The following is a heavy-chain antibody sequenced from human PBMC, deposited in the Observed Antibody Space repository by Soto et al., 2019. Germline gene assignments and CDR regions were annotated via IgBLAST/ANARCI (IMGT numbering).Heavy chain of an antibody. CDR1: GGSFSGYY. CDR3: ARALVVVQPLRGGYYYYGMAV. Sequence: SETLSLTCAVYGGSFSGYYWSWIRQPPGKGLEWIGEINHSGSTNYNPSLKSRVTISVDTSKNQFSLKLSSVTAADTAVYYCARALVVVQPLRGGYYYYGMAVWGQGPKGTVSS. J-gene: IGHJ6*02. CDR2: INHSGST. D-gene: IGHD2-2*01. V-gene: IGHV4-34*01.